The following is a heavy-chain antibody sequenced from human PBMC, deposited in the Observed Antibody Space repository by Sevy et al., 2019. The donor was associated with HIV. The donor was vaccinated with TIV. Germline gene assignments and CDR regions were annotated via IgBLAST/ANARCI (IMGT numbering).Heavy chain of an antibody. CDR1: GFTFSSYS. Sequence: GGSLRLSCAASGFTFSSYSMHWVRQAPGKGLEWVSSINSISTYIYYADSVKGRFTISRYNAKNSLYLQMNSLRAEDTAVYYCARGPDYYDSSGYYYQWGQGTLVTVSS. CDR3: ARGPDYYDSSGYYYQ. CDR2: INSISTYI. J-gene: IGHJ4*02. D-gene: IGHD3-22*01. V-gene: IGHV3-21*01.